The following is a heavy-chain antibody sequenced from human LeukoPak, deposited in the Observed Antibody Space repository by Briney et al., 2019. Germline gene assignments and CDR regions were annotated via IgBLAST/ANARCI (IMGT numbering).Heavy chain of an antibody. Sequence: SQTLPLTCTVSAGSINSGGYYWSWIRQPPGKGLEWIGCIDHSGSSYYSPSLKSRVTTSVDRSTNQFSLHLTSVTAADTAVYYCPRDPEVGGFDPWGQGTLVTVSS. CDR2: IDHSGSS. J-gene: IGHJ5*02. CDR1: AGSINSGGYY. V-gene: IGHV4-30-2*01. D-gene: IGHD3-3*01. CDR3: PRDPEVGGFDP.